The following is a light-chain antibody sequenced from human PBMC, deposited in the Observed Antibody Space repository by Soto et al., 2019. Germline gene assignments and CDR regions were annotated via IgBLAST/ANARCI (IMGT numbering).Light chain of an antibody. V-gene: IGKV1-17*01. Sequence: DIQMTQSPSSLSASVGDRVTITCRAGQGIGNDLIWFQQRPGKVPKRLIYAASTLDSGVPSRFSGSGSGTEFTLTINSLQPEDCVTYYCLQHNTYPYAFGQGTKLEIK. J-gene: IGKJ2*01. CDR1: QGIGND. CDR3: LQHNTYPYA. CDR2: AAS.